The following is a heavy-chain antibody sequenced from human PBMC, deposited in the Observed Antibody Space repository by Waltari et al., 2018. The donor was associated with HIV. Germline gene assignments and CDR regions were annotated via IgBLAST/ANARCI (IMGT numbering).Heavy chain of an antibody. CDR2: ITHIGST. D-gene: IGHD2-2*01. V-gene: IGHV4-34*01. CDR1: GGSFSGYY. Sequence: QVQLQQWGAGLLKPSENLSLTCAVYGGSFSGYYWSWIRQPPGKGLEWIGEITHIGSTNYNPSLNSRVTISLDTSKNQFSLKLSSVTAADTAVYYCARAGYCSSTSCSPPYYYYGMDVWGQGTTVTVSS. CDR3: ARAGYCSSTSCSPPYYYYGMDV. J-gene: IGHJ6*02.